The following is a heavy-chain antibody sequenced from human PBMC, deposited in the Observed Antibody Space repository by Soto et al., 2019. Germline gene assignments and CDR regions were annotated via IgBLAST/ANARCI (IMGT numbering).Heavy chain of an antibody. Sequence: PSETLSLTCTVSGDSISSGDYYWSWIRQPPGKGLEWIGYIYYNGSTYYNQSLKSRVTISVDTSKNQFSLKLSSVTAADTPAYYCAGYYGSGGSGYLGLFDPWGQGTLVTVSS. J-gene: IGHJ5*02. CDR2: IYYNGST. CDR1: GDSISSGDYY. D-gene: IGHD2-15*01. CDR3: AGYYGSGGSGYLGLFDP. V-gene: IGHV4-30-4*01.